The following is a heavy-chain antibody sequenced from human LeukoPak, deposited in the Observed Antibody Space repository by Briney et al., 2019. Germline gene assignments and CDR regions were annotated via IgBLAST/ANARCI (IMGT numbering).Heavy chain of an antibody. V-gene: IGHV3-23*01. D-gene: IGHD3-22*01. J-gene: IGHJ6*02. CDR1: GLTFSSYA. CDR3: AKGDYYDSSGSSYNYYYGMDV. CDR2: ISGSGGST. Sequence: GGSLRLSCAASGLTFSSYAMSWVRQAPGKGLEWVSAISGSGGSTYYADSVKGRFTISRDNSKNTLYLQMNSLRAEDTAVYYCAKGDYYDSSGSSYNYYYGMDVWGQGTTVTVSS.